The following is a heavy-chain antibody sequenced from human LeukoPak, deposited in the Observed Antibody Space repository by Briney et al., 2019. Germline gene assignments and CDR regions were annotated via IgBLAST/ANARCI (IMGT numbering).Heavy chain of an antibody. J-gene: IGHJ5*02. D-gene: IGHD3-22*01. CDR3: ARVAFRDSSGYWEFNWFDP. CDR1: GYTFTSYG. Sequence: ASVKVSCKASGYTFTSYGISWVRQAPGQGLEWMGWISAYNGNTNYAQKLQGRVTMTTDTSTSTAYMELRSLRSDDTAVYYCARVAFRDSSGYWEFNWFDPWGQETLVTASS. CDR2: ISAYNGNT. V-gene: IGHV1-18*01.